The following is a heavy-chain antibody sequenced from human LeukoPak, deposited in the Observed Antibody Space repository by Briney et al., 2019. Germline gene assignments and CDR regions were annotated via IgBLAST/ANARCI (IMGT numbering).Heavy chain of an antibody. CDR3: ARRYDYVWGSYRLYWYFDL. D-gene: IGHD3-16*02. CDR1: GYSISSGYY. Sequence: SETLSLTCTVSGYSISSGYYWGWIRQPPGKGLEWIGSIYHGGSTYYNPSLKSRVTISVDTSKNQFSLKLSSVTAADTAVYYCARRYDYVWGSYRLYWYFDLWGRGTLVTVSS. V-gene: IGHV4-38-2*02. CDR2: IYHGGST. J-gene: IGHJ2*01.